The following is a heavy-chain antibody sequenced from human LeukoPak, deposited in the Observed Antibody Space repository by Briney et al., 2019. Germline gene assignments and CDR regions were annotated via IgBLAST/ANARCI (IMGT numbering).Heavy chain of an antibody. D-gene: IGHD1/OR15-1a*01. Sequence: GGSLRLSCAASGFTFSSYSMNWVRQAPGKGLEWVSYISSSSSTIYYADSVKGRFTISRDNAKNSLYLQMNSLRAEDTAVYYCARGRTGTPFDYWGQGTLVTVSS. CDR1: GFTFSSYS. CDR2: ISSSSSTI. CDR3: ARGRTGTPFDY. J-gene: IGHJ4*02. V-gene: IGHV3-48*04.